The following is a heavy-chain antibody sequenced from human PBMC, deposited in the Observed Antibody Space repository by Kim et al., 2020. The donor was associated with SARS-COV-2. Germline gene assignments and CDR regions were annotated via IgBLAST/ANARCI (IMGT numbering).Heavy chain of an antibody. CDR1: GGTFSSYA. Sequence: SVKVSCKASGGTFSSYAISWVRQAPGQGLEWMGGIIPIFGTANYAQKFQGRVTITADESTSTAYMELSSLRSEDTAVYYCARPNSDSSGYYPDINYWGQGALVTVSS. CDR3: ARPNSDSSGYYPDINY. J-gene: IGHJ4*02. D-gene: IGHD3-22*01. CDR2: IIPIFGTA. V-gene: IGHV1-69*13.